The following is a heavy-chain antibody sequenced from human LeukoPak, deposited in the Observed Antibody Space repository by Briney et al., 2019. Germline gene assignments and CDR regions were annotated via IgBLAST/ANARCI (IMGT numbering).Heavy chain of an antibody. CDR3: ARWTSSPYDSSGYTFDY. CDR1: GGSFSGYY. Sequence: SETLSLTCAVYGGSFSGYYWSWIRQPPGKGLEWIGEINHSGSTNYNPSLKSRVTISVDTSKNQFSLKLSSVTAADTAVHYCARWTSSPYDSSGYTFDYWGQGTLVTVSS. V-gene: IGHV4-34*01. D-gene: IGHD3-22*01. CDR2: INHSGST. J-gene: IGHJ4*02.